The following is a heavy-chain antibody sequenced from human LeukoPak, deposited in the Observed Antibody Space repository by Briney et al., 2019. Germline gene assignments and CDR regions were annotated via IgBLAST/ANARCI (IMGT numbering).Heavy chain of an antibody. CDR3: ARDDCSGGSCFDY. J-gene: IGHJ4*02. Sequence: SETLSLTCAVSGGSISSSNWWSWVRQPPGKGLEWIGYIYYSGSTNYNPSLKSRVTISVDTSKNQFSLKLSSVTAADTAVYYCARDDCSGGSCFDYWGQGTLVTVSS. CDR2: IYYSGST. CDR1: GGSISSSNW. V-gene: IGHV4-4*02. D-gene: IGHD2-15*01.